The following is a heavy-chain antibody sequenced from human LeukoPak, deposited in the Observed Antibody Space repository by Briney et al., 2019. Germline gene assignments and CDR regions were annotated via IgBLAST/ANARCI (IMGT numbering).Heavy chain of an antibody. Sequence: SVKVSCKASGGTFSSYAISWVRQAPGQGLEWMGGIIPIFGTANYAQKFQGRVTITADESTSTAYMELSSLRSEDTAVYYCAGHVLLWFGEYYYGMDVWGQGTTVTVSS. CDR3: AGHVLLWFGEYYYGMDV. V-gene: IGHV1-69*13. J-gene: IGHJ6*02. D-gene: IGHD3-10*01. CDR1: GGTFSSYA. CDR2: IIPIFGTA.